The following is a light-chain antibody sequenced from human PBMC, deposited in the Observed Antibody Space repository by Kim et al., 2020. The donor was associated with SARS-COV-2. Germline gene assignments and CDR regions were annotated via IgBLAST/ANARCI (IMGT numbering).Light chain of an antibody. V-gene: IGLV3-19*01. CDR2: GKN. Sequence: VALGQTVTITCQGDSLRSYYATWYQQKPGQAPILVIYGKNNRPSGIPDRFSGSTSGNTASLTITGSQAGDEADYYCNSRDSNDNVVFGGGTKLTVL. CDR3: NSRDSNDNVV. J-gene: IGLJ3*02. CDR1: SLRSYY.